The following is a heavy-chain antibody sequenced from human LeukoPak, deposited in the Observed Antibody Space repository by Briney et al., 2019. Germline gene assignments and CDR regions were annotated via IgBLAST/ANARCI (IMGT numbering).Heavy chain of an antibody. CDR3: AKGYGSGSYYNVRYFDY. Sequence: SETLSLTCTVSGGSISSYYWSWIRQPPGKGLEWIGYIYYSGSTNYNPSLKSRVIISVDTSKNQFSLKLSSVTAADTAVYYCAKGYGSGSYYNVRYFDYWGQGTLVTVSS. CDR2: IYYSGST. D-gene: IGHD3-10*01. CDR1: GGSISSYY. V-gene: IGHV4-59*08. J-gene: IGHJ4*02.